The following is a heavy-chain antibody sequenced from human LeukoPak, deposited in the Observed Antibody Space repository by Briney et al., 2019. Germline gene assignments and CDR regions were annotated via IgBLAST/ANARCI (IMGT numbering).Heavy chain of an antibody. CDR1: GFTFSSYE. V-gene: IGHV3-48*03. Sequence: GGSLRLSCAASGFTFSSYELNWVRQSPGKGLEWISYISSSGSTLYYADSVKGRFTISRDNAKNSLYLQMNSLRAEDTAVYYCAELGITMIGGVWGKGTTVTISS. D-gene: IGHD3-10*02. J-gene: IGHJ6*04. CDR3: AELGITMIGGV. CDR2: ISSSGSTL.